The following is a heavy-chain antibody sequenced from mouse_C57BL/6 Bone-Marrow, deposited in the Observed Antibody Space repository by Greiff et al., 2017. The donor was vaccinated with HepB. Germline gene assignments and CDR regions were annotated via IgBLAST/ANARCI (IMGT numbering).Heavy chain of an antibody. Sequence: QVQLKESGAELVRPGASVTLSCKASGYTFTDYEMHWVKQTPVHGLEWIGAIDPETGGTAYNQKFKGKAILTADKSSSTAYMELRSLTSEDSAVYYCTRGDYGHFDYWGQGTTLTVSS. CDR2: IDPETGGT. CDR3: TRGDYGHFDY. V-gene: IGHV1-15*01. CDR1: GYTFTDYE. J-gene: IGHJ2*01. D-gene: IGHD1-1*01.